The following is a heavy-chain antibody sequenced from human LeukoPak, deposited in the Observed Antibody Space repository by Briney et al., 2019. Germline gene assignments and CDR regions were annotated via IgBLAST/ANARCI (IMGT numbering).Heavy chain of an antibody. CDR3: ARLGELSSDDY. J-gene: IGHJ4*02. V-gene: IGHV1-8*03. CDR1: GYTFTSYD. D-gene: IGHD3-16*02. Sequence: ASVKVSCKASGYTFTSYDINWVRQATGQGPEWMGWMNPNSGNTGYAQKFRGRVSITRNTSISTAYVELSSLVSEDTAVYYCARLGELSSDDYWGQGTLVTVSS. CDR2: MNPNSGNT.